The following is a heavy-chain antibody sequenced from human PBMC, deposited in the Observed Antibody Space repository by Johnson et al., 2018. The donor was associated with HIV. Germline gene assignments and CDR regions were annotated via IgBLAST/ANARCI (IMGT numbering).Heavy chain of an antibody. CDR2: IRYDGSNK. CDR1: GFTFSSYG. D-gene: IGHD3-22*01. J-gene: IGHJ3*02. CDR3: AKDVGNYWPDSFDI. Sequence: QVLLVEYGGGVVQPGGSLRLSCAASGFTFSSYGMHWVRQAPGKGLEWVAFIRYDGSNKYYADSVQGRFTISRDKSENTLYLQMNSLRDEDTAVYYCAKDVGNYWPDSFDIWGQGTMVTVSS. V-gene: IGHV3-30*02.